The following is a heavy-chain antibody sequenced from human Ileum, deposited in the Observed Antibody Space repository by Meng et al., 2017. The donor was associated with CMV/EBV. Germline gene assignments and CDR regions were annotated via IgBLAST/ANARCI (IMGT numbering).Heavy chain of an antibody. Sequence: QRRLQESGPGLVKPSQTLPLTCTVSGGSISSGSYYWSWIRQPAGKGLEWIGRIYTSGSTNYNPSLKSRVTISVDTSKNQFSLKMSSVTAADTAVYYCARDRHEYDSYFDYWGQGTLVTVSS. V-gene: IGHV4-61*02. CDR2: IYTSGST. J-gene: IGHJ4*02. CDR3: ARDRHEYDSYFDY. CDR1: GGSISSGSYY. D-gene: IGHD3-3*01.